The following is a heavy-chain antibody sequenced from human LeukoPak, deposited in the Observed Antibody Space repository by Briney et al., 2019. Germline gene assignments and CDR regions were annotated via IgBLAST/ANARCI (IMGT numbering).Heavy chain of an antibody. Sequence: GGSLRLSCAASGSTFDDYGMSWVRQAPGKGLEWVSGINWNGGSTGYADSVKGRFTISRDNAKNSLYLQMNSLRAEDTALYYCARDGRYYDFWSGYYTGYYYYYMDVWGKGTTVTVSS. CDR3: ARDGRYYDFWSGYYTGYYYYYMDV. CDR1: GSTFDDYG. D-gene: IGHD3-3*01. V-gene: IGHV3-20*04. J-gene: IGHJ6*03. CDR2: INWNGGST.